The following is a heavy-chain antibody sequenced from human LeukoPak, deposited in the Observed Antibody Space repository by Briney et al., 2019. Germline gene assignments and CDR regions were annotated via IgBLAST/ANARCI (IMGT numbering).Heavy chain of an antibody. D-gene: IGHD2-21*01. V-gene: IGHV4-61*02. CDR2: IFTSGST. J-gene: IGHJ6*03. CDR1: GGSISSGSYY. CDR3: ARSPRCGGDFYARPQIYYYYYIDV. Sequence: SETLSLTCTVSGGSISSGSYYWSWIRQPAGKGLEWIGRIFTSGSTNYNPSLKSRVTISVDTSKNQFCLKRISVTAADTVVYFCARSPRCGGDFYARPQIYYYYYIDVWGKGTTVTVSS.